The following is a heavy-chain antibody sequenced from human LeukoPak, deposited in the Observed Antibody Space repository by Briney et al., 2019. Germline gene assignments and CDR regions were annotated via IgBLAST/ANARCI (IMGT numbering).Heavy chain of an antibody. J-gene: IGHJ3*02. D-gene: IGHD1-26*01. CDR1: GFTFSSYS. Sequence: GGSLRFSCAASGFTFSSYSMNWVRQAPGKGLEWVSSISTSSSYIYYADSVKGRFTISRDNAKNSLYLQMNSLRAEDMAVYYCARIEWERLGRAFDIWGQGTMVTVSS. CDR2: ISTSSSYI. CDR3: ARIEWERLGRAFDI. V-gene: IGHV3-21*04.